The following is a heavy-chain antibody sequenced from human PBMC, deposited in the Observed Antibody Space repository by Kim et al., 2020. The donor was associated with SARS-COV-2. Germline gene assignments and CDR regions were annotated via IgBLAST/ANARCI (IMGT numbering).Heavy chain of an antibody. CDR3: TTDMGYDYVWGSYRYTSDY. J-gene: IGHJ4*02. V-gene: IGHV3-15*01. D-gene: IGHD3-16*02. Sequence: GRLTISRDDSKNTLYLQMNSLKTEDTAVYYCTTDMGYDYVWGSYRYTSDYWGQGTLVTVSS.